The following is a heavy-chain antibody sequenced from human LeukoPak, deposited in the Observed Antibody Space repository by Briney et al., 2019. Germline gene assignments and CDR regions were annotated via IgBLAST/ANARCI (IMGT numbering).Heavy chain of an antibody. J-gene: IGHJ3*02. CDR3: AKDVRGYSYGLQTFDI. D-gene: IGHD5-18*01. CDR1: GFTFSSYG. Sequence: PGGSLRLSCGASGFTFSSYGMHWVRQAPGKGLEWVTFIRYDGSNKYYADSVKGRFTISRDNSKNTLYLEMNSLRAEDTAMYYCAKDVRGYSYGLQTFDIWGQGTMVTVSS. V-gene: IGHV3-30*02. CDR2: IRYDGSNK.